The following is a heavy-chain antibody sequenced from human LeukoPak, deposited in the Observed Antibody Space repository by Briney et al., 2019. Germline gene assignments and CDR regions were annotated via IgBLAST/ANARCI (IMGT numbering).Heavy chain of an antibody. Sequence: KTSQTLSLTCTVSGGSISSGDYYWNWIRQHPGKGLEWIAYIYHSGSTYYSPSLKSRVTLSVDTSRNQFSLRLTSVTAADTAIYYCARDSDYYGSGSAGYFDLRGRGTLVTVSS. J-gene: IGHJ2*01. CDR1: GGSISSGDYY. D-gene: IGHD3-10*01. CDR3: ARDSDYYGSGSAGYFDL. V-gene: IGHV4-31*03. CDR2: IYHSGST.